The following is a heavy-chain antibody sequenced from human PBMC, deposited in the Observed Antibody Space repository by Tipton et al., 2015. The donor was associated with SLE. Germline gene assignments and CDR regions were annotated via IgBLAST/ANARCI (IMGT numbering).Heavy chain of an antibody. CDR3: ARAADEFSDYGLDV. CDR1: GGSITSHY. J-gene: IGHJ6*02. V-gene: IGHV4-59*11. CDR2: MSFSGRS. D-gene: IGHD3-10*01. Sequence: TLSLTCAVSGGSITSHYWNWIRQPPGKALEWLGYMSFSGRSNYNPSLKNRVTISLDTSKNQLSLKLSSVTAADTAVYYCARAADEFSDYGLDVWGQGTTVTVSS.